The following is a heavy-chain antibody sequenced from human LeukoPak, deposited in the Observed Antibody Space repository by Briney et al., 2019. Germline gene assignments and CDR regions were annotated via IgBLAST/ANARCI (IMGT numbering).Heavy chain of an antibody. CDR3: ASLSKLSIPYY. Sequence: GASVKVSCKTSGYSFTGYYIHWVRQAPGQGLEWMGWINPNSGGTNYAQKFQGRVTMTRDTSISTAYMELSRLRSDDTAVYYCASLSKLSIPYYWGQGTLVTVSS. CDR1: GYSFTGYY. V-gene: IGHV1-2*02. J-gene: IGHJ4*02. D-gene: IGHD3-3*01. CDR2: INPNSGGT.